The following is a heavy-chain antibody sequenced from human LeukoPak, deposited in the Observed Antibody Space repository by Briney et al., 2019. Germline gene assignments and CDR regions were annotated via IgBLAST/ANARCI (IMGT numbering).Heavy chain of an antibody. D-gene: IGHD3-9*01. J-gene: IGHJ4*02. CDR2: ISYDGSNK. CDR3: ARSYYDILTGYGEVDY. CDR1: GFIISNYA. Sequence: GGSLRLSCAASGFIISNYAIYWVRQAPGKGLEWVAVISYDGSNKYYAESVKGRFTISRDSSKNTLYLQMNSLRAEDTAVYYCARSYYDILTGYGEVDYWGQGTLVTVSS. V-gene: IGHV3-30*04.